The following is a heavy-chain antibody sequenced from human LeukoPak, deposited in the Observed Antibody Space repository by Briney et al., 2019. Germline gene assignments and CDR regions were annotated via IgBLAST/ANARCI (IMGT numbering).Heavy chain of an antibody. CDR2: IQYSGST. CDR3: ASLIYDSSGYYFDK. V-gene: IGHV4-59*08. CDR1: GGSISSYH. J-gene: IGHJ4*02. D-gene: IGHD3-22*01. Sequence: PSETLSPTCTVSGGSISSYHWSWIRQSPGKGLEWMGYIQYSGSTNRNPSLKSRVTISVDTSKNQFSLKLSSVAAADTAVYYCASLIYDSSGYYFDKWGQGTLVTDSS.